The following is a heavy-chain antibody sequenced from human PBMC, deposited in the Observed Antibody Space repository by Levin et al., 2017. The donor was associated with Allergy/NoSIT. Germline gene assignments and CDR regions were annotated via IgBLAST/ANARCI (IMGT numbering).Heavy chain of an antibody. D-gene: IGHD5-18*01. Sequence: NPSETLSLTCAVSGGSISSGGYSWSWIRQPPGKGLEWIGNIYLSGSTYYNPSLKSRVTISVDRSKHQFSLNLSSVTAADTAVYYCARVAGYSYGYYFDYWGQGTLVTVSS. CDR2: IYLSGST. J-gene: IGHJ4*02. CDR3: ARVAGYSYGYYFDY. CDR1: GGSISSGGYS. V-gene: IGHV4-30-2*01.